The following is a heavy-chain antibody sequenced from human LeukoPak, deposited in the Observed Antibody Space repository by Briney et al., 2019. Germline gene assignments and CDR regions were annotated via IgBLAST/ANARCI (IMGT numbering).Heavy chain of an antibody. CDR3: ARALGLLWFGTYTSGGWFDP. D-gene: IGHD3-10*01. V-gene: IGHV4-59*12. J-gene: IGHJ5*02. Sequence: SETLSLTCTVSGGTISSYYWSWIRHPPGKGLEWIGYIYYSGSTNYNPSLKSRVTISVDTSKNQFSLKLSSVTAADTAVYYCARALGLLWFGTYTSGGWFDPWGQGTLVTVSS. CDR1: GGTISSYY. CDR2: IYYSGST.